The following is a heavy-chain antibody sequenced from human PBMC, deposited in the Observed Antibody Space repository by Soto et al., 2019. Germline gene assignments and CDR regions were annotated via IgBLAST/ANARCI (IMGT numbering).Heavy chain of an antibody. Sequence: PGGFLRLSCAASGVTFSSYSMNWVRQAPGKGLEWVSYISSSSSTIYYADSVKGRFTISRDNAKNSLYLQMNSLRAEDTAVYYCASVPRCVVVPAARTPAYYYYMHVWGKGTTVSVSS. D-gene: IGHD2-2*01. CDR2: ISSSSSTI. V-gene: IGHV3-48*01. J-gene: IGHJ6*03. CDR1: GVTFSSYS. CDR3: ASVPRCVVVPAARTPAYYYYMHV.